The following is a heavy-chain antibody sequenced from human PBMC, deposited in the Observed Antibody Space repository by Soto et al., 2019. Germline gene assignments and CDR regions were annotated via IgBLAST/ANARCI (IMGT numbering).Heavy chain of an antibody. V-gene: IGHV4-61*08. CDR1: GASVSSGDYY. Sequence: QVQLQESGPGPVKPSETLSLTCTVSGASVSSGDYYWSWIRQPPGKGLEWIGYIYNSESTTYNPPLKSRVTISVDPSKNQFSLKLTSMTAADTAVYYCARDRPRTIYNSGYYYYGLDVWGLGTTVTVSS. J-gene: IGHJ6*02. CDR2: IYNSEST. D-gene: IGHD3-22*01. CDR3: ARDRPRTIYNSGYYYYGLDV.